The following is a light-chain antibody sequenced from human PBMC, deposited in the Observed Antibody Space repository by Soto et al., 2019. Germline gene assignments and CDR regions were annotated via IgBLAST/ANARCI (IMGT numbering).Light chain of an antibody. CDR3: QQYDNLPSYT. V-gene: IGKV1-33*01. CDR1: QDISNY. J-gene: IGKJ2*01. Sequence: DIQMTQSPSSLSASVGDRVTITCQASQDISNYLNWYQQKPGKDPKLLIYRASNLETGVPSRFSGSGSWTDFTFTISSLQPEDIATYYCQQYDNLPSYTFGQGTKLEIK. CDR2: RAS.